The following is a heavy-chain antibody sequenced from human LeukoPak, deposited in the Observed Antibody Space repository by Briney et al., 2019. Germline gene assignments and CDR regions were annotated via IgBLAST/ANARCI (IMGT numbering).Heavy chain of an antibody. V-gene: IGHV3-7*05. D-gene: IGHD6-19*01. CDR1: GFTFSNFW. CDR2: IKQDGSQK. CDR3: VSRSPNSSGWYDDY. J-gene: IGHJ4*02. Sequence: GGSLRLSCAASGFTFSNFWMTWVRQAPGKGLEWVAIIKQDGSQKYYVDSVKGRFTISRDNARNSLYLQMNSLRAEDTAVYYCVSRSPNSSGWYDDYWGQGTLVTVSS.